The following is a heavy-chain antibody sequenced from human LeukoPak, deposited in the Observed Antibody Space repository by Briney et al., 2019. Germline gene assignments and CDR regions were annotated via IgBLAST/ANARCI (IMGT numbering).Heavy chain of an antibody. CDR2: INPNSGGT. D-gene: IGHD3-9*01. V-gene: IGHV1-2*02. J-gene: IGHJ5*02. Sequence: ASVKVSCKASGYXFTGYYMHWVRQAPGQGLEWMGWINPNSGGTNYAQKFQGRVTMTRDTSISTAYMELSRLRSDDTAVYYCARVYDILNWFDPWGQGTLVTVSS. CDR3: ARVYDILNWFDP. CDR1: GYXFTGYY.